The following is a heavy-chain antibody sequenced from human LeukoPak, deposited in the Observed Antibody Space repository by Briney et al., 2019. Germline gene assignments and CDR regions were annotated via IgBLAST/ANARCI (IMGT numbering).Heavy chain of an antibody. D-gene: IGHD3-3*01. V-gene: IGHV4-4*02. J-gene: IGHJ3*02. CDR3: ARAEREASYYDFWSGNRGGAFDI. Sequence: SETLSLTCAVSGGSISSSNWWSWVRQPPGKGLEWIGYIYYSGSTNYNPSLKSRVTISVDTSKNQFSLKLSSVTAADTAVYYCARAEREASYYDFWSGNRGGAFDIWGQGTMVTVSS. CDR2: IYYSGST. CDR1: GGSISSSNW.